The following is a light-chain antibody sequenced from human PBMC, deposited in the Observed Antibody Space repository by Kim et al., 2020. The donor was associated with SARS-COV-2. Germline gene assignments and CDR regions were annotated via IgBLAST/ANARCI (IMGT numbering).Light chain of an antibody. V-gene: IGKV1-5*01. CDR2: DAS. CDR1: QSISCW. Sequence: DIQMTQSPSTLSASVGDRVTITCRASQSISCWLAWYQQKPGKAPKLLIYDASSLESGVPSRFSGSGSGTEFTLTISSLQPDDFATYYCQQYNSYSYTFGQGTKLEI. J-gene: IGKJ2*01. CDR3: QQYNSYSYT.